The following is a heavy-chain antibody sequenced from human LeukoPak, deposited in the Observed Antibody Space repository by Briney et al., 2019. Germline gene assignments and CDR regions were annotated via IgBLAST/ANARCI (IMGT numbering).Heavy chain of an antibody. V-gene: IGHV4-30-4*08. J-gene: IGHJ4*02. CDR3: AREDCSSTSCYIGRDEGGLYFDY. Sequence: SQTLSLTCTVSGGSISSGDYYWGWIRQPPGKGLEWIGYIYYSGSTYYNPSLRSRVTISVDTSKNQFSLKLSSVTAADTAVYYGAREDCSSTSCYIGRDEGGLYFDYWGQGTLVTVSS. CDR2: IYYSGST. CDR1: GGSISSGDYY. D-gene: IGHD2-2*02.